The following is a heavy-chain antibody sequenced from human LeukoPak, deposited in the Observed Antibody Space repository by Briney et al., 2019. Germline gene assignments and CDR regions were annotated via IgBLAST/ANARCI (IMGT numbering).Heavy chain of an antibody. Sequence: GRSLRLSCAASGFTFADYAMHWVRQAPGKGLEWVSGISYNSDTIAYADSVKGRFTISRDNAKNSLYLQMNSLRAEDTAVYYCASSDGSGSYYNGDYWGQGTLVTVSS. CDR3: ASSDGSGSYYNGDY. CDR2: ISYNSDTI. V-gene: IGHV3-9*01. D-gene: IGHD3-10*01. J-gene: IGHJ4*02. CDR1: GFTFADYA.